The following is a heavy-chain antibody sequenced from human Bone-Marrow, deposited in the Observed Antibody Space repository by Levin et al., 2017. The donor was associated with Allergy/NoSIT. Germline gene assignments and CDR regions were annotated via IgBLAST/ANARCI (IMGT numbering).Heavy chain of an antibody. V-gene: IGHV3-7*03. CDR3: ARTRGWAYYFDY. CDR1: GFTFTTYW. D-gene: IGHD6-19*01. Sequence: GESLKISCATSGFTFTTYWMTWVRQAPGKGLEWVANIKQDGSEKYYVDSVKGRFTVSRDNAKNSVSLQMNSLRVEDTAIYYCARTRGWAYYFDYWGQGSLVTVSS. J-gene: IGHJ4*02. CDR2: IKQDGSEK.